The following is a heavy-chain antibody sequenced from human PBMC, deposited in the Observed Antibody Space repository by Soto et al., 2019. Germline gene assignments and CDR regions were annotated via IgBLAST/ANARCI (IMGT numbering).Heavy chain of an antibody. CDR3: AKHPYNDYLTDIDY. J-gene: IGHJ4*02. D-gene: IGHD4-4*01. CDR1: GFTFSSYA. Sequence: EVQLLESGGGLVQPGGSLRLSCAASGFTFSSYAMNWVRQAPGKGLEWVSSISNTGGNTYYADSVKGRFTISRDNSRNTLYLQMFSLRVEDTAVYYCAKHPYNDYLTDIDYWGQGTLVTVSS. CDR2: ISNTGGNT. V-gene: IGHV3-23*01.